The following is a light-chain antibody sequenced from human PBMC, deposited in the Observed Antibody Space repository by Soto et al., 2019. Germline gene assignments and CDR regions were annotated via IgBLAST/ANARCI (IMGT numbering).Light chain of an antibody. J-gene: IGKJ1*01. CDR2: GAS. Sequence: EIVFSLSPGTLSLSPGERAPLSCSASQSVTSNYLAWYQQKPGQAPRLLIFGASIRDTGIPDRFSGSGSGTDFTLTISKLEPEDFAVYHCQQYGGSPRTFGQGTKVDIK. V-gene: IGKV3-20*01. CDR1: QSVTSNY. CDR3: QQYGGSPRT.